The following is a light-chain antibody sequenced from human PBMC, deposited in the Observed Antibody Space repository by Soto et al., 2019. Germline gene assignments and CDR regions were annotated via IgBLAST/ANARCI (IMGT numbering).Light chain of an antibody. CDR2: EAS. CDR1: QTINSW. Sequence: DIPTCLSPSTLSAYVGDRVTIPCRASQTINSWLAWYQQKPGKAPKLLIYEASSLESGVPSRFSGSGSGTEFSLTISSLQPDDFATYYCQQYHRYAWTFCQGTKVDIK. V-gene: IGKV1-5*01. CDR3: QQYHRYAWT. J-gene: IGKJ1*01.